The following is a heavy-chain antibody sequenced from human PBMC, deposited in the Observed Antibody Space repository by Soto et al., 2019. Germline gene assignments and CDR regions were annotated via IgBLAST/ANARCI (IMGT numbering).Heavy chain of an antibody. CDR2: VSYSGST. CDR3: ARQGYYDLLSGYYLFDY. D-gene: IGHD3-3*01. J-gene: IGHJ4*02. Sequence: SETLSLTCTVSDGYISSGGYYWSRIRQHPGKGLEWIGYVSYSGSTTYNPSLKSRVIVSIDTSKNQFSLKLTSVTAADTAVYYCARQGYYDLLSGYYLFDYWGQGILVTVSS. CDR1: DGYISSGGYY. V-gene: IGHV4-61*08.